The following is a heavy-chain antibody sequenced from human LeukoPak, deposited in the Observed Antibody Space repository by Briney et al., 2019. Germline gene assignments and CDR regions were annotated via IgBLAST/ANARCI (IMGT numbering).Heavy chain of an antibody. CDR3: ARSQRPGYSSSWYLGAGFDI. CDR2: INPNTGDA. Sequence: ASVNATCKASGYTFTGSYMFWVRQAPGQGLEWMGWINPNTGDANYAQKFQGRVTMTRDTSISTAYMELNRLTSDDTAMFYCARSQRPGYSSSWYLGAGFDIWGQETRLSVSS. V-gene: IGHV1-2*02. J-gene: IGHJ3*02. D-gene: IGHD6-13*01. CDR1: GYTFTGSY.